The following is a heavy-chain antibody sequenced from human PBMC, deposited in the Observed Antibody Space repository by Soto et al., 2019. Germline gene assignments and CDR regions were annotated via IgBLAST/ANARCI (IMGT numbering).Heavy chain of an antibody. D-gene: IGHD2-15*01. J-gene: IGHJ4*02. V-gene: IGHV1-18*04. CDR2: ISAYNGDT. CDR1: GYTFTNYG. Sequence: QVQLVQSGGEVKKPGASVKVSCKTSGYTFTNYGITWVQQAPGQGLKWMGWISAYNGDTNYAQKFQGRVIMTTDTSTTTAYMELRSLRSDDTAVYYCARGPAGGLRGGVSYWGQGTLVTVSS. CDR3: ARGPAGGLRGGVSY.